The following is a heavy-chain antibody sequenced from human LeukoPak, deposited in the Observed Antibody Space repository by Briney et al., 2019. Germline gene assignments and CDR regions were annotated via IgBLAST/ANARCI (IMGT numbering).Heavy chain of an antibody. CDR3: ARDPLYSSSSN. V-gene: IGHV4-39*07. J-gene: IGHJ4*02. CDR1: GGSISSSSYY. Sequence: SETLSLTCTVSGGSISSSSYYWGWIRQPPGKGLEWIGSIYYSGSTYYNPSLKSRVTISVDTSKNQFSLKLSSVTAADTAVYYCARDPLYSSSSNWGQGTLVTVSS. CDR2: IYYSGST. D-gene: IGHD6-13*01.